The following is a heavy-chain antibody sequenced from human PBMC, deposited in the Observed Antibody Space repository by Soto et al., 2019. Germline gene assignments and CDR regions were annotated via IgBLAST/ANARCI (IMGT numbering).Heavy chain of an antibody. Sequence: SETLSLTCTVSGGSISNYYWSWIRQSAEKRLEWIGRVSSTGSSYYNPSLKSRVTISVDTSKNQVSLNLTSVTAADTAVYYCARDPWPATPSDSVVVRRPMYNWFDPWGQGTLVTAPQ. CDR1: GGSISNYY. J-gene: IGHJ5*02. CDR2: VSSTGSS. CDR3: ARDPWPATPSDSVVVRRPMYNWFDP. V-gene: IGHV4-4*07. D-gene: IGHD2-15*01.